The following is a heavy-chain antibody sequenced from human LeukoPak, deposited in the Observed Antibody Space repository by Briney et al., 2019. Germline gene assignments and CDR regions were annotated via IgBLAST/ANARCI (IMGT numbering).Heavy chain of an antibody. CDR2: IYHSGTT. CDR1: GVAISRGGYA. Sequence: SETLSLTCAVSGVAISRGGYAWNWIRQPPGKGLEWIAYIYHSGTTYYNPSLKSRVTISVDTSKNQFSLKLSSVTAADTAVYYCAREGQYYDSSGYYYSYYYYMDVWGKGTTVTISS. V-gene: IGHV4-30-2*01. D-gene: IGHD3-22*01. J-gene: IGHJ6*03. CDR3: AREGQYYDSSGYYYSYYYYMDV.